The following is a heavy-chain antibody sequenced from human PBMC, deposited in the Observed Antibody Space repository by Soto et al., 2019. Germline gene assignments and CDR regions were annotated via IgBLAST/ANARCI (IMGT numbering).Heavy chain of an antibody. CDR1: GYSFTSYW. CDR3: ARQGYCSSTSCPRDYYYGMDV. Sequence: GESLKISCNGSGYSFTSYWISWVRQMPGKGLEWMGRIDPSDSYTNYSPSFQGHVTISADKSISTAYLQWSSLKASDTAMYYCARQGYCSSTSCPRDYYYGMDVWGQGTTGTSP. J-gene: IGHJ6*02. D-gene: IGHD2-2*01. CDR2: IDPSDSYT. V-gene: IGHV5-10-1*01.